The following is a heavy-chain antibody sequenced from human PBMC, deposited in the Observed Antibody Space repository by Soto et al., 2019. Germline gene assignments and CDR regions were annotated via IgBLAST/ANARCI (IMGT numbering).Heavy chain of an antibody. Sequence: GGSLRLSCAASGFTFSSYAMHWVRQAPGKGMEWVAGISYDGSNKYYAYSVRGRFTISSDNSKNTLYLQMNSLSAEDTSVYYCARASPGLLVAGYSVYYYYYCMDVWGQGTTVTVSS. J-gene: IGHJ6*02. CDR1: GFTFSSYA. V-gene: IGHV3-30-3*01. CDR2: ISYDGSNK. CDR3: ARASPGLLVAGYSVYYYYYCMDV. D-gene: IGHD3-9*01.